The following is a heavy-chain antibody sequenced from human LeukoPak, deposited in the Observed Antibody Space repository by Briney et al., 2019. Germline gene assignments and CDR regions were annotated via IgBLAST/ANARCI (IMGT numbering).Heavy chain of an antibody. CDR1: GFTFSSYG. Sequence: PGRSLRLSCAASGFTFSSYGMHWVRQAPGKGLEWVAVISYDGSNKYYADSVKGRFTISRDNSKNTLYLQMNSLRAEDTAVYYCANDRRSGSYFDYWGQGTLVTVSS. J-gene: IGHJ4*02. CDR2: ISYDGSNK. D-gene: IGHD3-3*01. V-gene: IGHV3-30*18. CDR3: ANDRRSGSYFDY.